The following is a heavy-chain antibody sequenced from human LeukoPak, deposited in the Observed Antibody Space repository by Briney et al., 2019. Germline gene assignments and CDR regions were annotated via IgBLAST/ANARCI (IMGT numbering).Heavy chain of an antibody. Sequence: SETLSLTCTVSGGSISSYFWSWIRQPPGKGLEWIADIHYSETTNYNPSLRSRVTISVDTSKNHFSLKLSSVTAADTAVYYCARSSYYSSGWPGYFDLWGRGTLVTVSS. CDR2: IHYSETT. CDR1: GGSISSYF. J-gene: IGHJ2*01. D-gene: IGHD6-19*01. V-gene: IGHV4-59*12. CDR3: ARSSYYSSGWPGYFDL.